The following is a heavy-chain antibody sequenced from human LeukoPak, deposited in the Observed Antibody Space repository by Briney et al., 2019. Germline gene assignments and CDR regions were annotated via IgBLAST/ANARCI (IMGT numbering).Heavy chain of an antibody. CDR1: GFTFSSYA. Sequence: GGSLRLSCAASGFTFSSYAMHWVRQAPGKGLEWVAVISYGGSNKYYADSVKGRFTISRDNSKNTLYLQMNSLRAEDTAVYYCARDRYFDWLYYYYGMDVWGQGTTVTVSS. CDR2: ISYGGSNK. V-gene: IGHV3-30*04. J-gene: IGHJ6*02. D-gene: IGHD3-9*01. CDR3: ARDRYFDWLYYYYGMDV.